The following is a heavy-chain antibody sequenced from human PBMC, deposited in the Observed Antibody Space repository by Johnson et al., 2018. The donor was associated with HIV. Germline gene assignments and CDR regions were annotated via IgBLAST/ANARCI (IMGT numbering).Heavy chain of an antibody. CDR1: GFTFSNAW. V-gene: IGHV3-15*04. Sequence: EVQLVESGGGFVKPGGSLRLSCAASGFTFSNAWMNWVRQAPGKGLEWVGRIESTTDGGTTDYATPVKGSFTISRDDSKNTLYLQMNSLKPEDTAVYYWTTDLGSWSAFDVWGQGTMVTVSS. CDR2: IESTTDGGTT. D-gene: IGHD6-13*01. CDR3: TTDLGSWSAFDV. J-gene: IGHJ3*01.